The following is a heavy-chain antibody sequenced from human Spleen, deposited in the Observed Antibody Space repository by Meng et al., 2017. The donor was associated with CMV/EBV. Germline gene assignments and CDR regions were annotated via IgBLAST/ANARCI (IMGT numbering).Heavy chain of an antibody. CDR2: TYYRSKWYN. D-gene: IGHD5-24*01. V-gene: IGHV6-1*01. J-gene: IGHJ5*02. CDR3: ARGDRRDGYNIGGWFDP. Sequence: QAQPQQPGPGLVKPPQHLSPTCALSGDSVSSNSAAWNWIRQSPSRGLEWLGRTYYRSKWYNDYAISLKSRITINPDTSKNQFSLQLNSVTPDDTAVYYCARGDRRDGYNIGGWFDPWGQGTLVTVSS. CDR1: GDSVSSNSAA.